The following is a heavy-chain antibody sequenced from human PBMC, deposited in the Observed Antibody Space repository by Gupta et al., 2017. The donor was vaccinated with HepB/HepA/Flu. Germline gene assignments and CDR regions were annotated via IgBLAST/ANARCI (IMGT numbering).Heavy chain of an antibody. D-gene: IGHD3-22*01. V-gene: IGHV3-23*01. Sequence: EVQLLESEGGLVQPGGSLRLSCAASGFTFSSYAMSWVRQAPGKGLEWVSAISGSGGSTYYADSVKGRFTISRDNSKNTLYLQMNSLRAEDTAVYYCAKDRYYYDSSGYYGDYWGQGTLVTVSS. J-gene: IGHJ4*02. CDR3: AKDRYYYDSSGYYGDY. CDR2: ISGSGGST. CDR1: GFTFSSYA.